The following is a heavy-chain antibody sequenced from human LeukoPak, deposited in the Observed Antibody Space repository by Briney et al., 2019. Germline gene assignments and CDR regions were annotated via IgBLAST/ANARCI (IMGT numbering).Heavy chain of an antibody. V-gene: IGHV3-30-3*01. CDR3: ARAASGYSSGGYFDL. D-gene: IGHD6-19*01. CDR1: GFTFSSYA. Sequence: GGSLRLSCAASGFTFSSYAMHWVRQAPGKGLEWVAVISYDGSNKYYADSVKGRFTISRDNSKNTLYLQMNSLRAEDTAVYYCARAASGYSSGGYFDLWGRGTLVTVSS. J-gene: IGHJ2*01. CDR2: ISYDGSNK.